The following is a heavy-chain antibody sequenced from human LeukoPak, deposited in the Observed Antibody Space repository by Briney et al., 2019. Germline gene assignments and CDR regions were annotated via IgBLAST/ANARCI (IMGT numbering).Heavy chain of an antibody. V-gene: IGHV3-48*03. Sequence: GGSLRLSCAASGFTFSSYEMNWVRQAPGRGLEWVSYISSSGGTIYYADSVKGRFTISRDNAKNSLYLQVISLRAEDTAVYYCARGPSIAARYDAFDIWGQGTMVTVSS. CDR1: GFTFSSYE. D-gene: IGHD6-6*01. J-gene: IGHJ3*02. CDR2: ISSSGGTI. CDR3: ARGPSIAARYDAFDI.